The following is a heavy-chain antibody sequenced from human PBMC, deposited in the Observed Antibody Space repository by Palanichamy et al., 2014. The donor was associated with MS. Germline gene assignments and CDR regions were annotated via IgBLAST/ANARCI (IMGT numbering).Heavy chain of an antibody. V-gene: IGHV4-34*01. CDR3: ARDPLTTKDYYYGLDV. CDR2: INHSGST. D-gene: IGHD4-17*01. CDR1: GGSFSDYF. Sequence: QVQLQQWGAGLLKPSETLSLTCAVYGGSFSDYFWTWIRQSPGKGLEWIGKINHSGSTNYNPSLKSRVTLSVDTSKNQFSLKLTSVTAADTAVYYCARDPLTTKDYYYGLDVWGQGTTVTVSS. J-gene: IGHJ6*02.